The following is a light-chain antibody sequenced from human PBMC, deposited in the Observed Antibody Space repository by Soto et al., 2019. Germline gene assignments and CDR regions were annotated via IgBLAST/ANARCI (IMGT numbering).Light chain of an antibody. CDR3: QHYDGSPRT. V-gene: IGKV3-20*01. CDR2: GVF. Sequence: ETGLTQSPGTVSLSPGERATLSCRTSQSVKSNYLAWYQQKPGQAPRLLIYGVFNRATGIPDRFSGSGSGTDFTLTFSGLEPEDSAVDYCQHYDGSPRTFGLGTKLEIK. J-gene: IGKJ2*01. CDR1: QSVKSNY.